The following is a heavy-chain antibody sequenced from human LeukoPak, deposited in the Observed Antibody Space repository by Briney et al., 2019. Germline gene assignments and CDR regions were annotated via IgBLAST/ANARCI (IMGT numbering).Heavy chain of an antibody. V-gene: IGHV1-2*02. Sequence: AAVKVSCKSSGYTFNGYYMHWVRQAPGQGLEWMGWINPNSGGTNYAQKFQGRVTMTRDTSISTAYMELSRLRSDDTAVYYCATLNYDILTGYITNWFDPWGQGTLVTVSS. CDR2: INPNSGGT. CDR1: GYTFNGYY. D-gene: IGHD3-9*01. J-gene: IGHJ5*02. CDR3: ATLNYDILTGYITNWFDP.